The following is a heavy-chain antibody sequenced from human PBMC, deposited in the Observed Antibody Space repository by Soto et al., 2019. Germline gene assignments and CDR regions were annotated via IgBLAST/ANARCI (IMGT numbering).Heavy chain of an antibody. D-gene: IGHD3-10*01. CDR2: IYYSGST. V-gene: IGHV4-31*03. CDR3: ARSLGTMVYFDY. CDR1: GGSISSGSYY. J-gene: IGHJ4*02. Sequence: SETLSLTCTVSGGSISSGSYYWSWIRQHPGKGLEWIGYIYYSGSTYYNPSLKSRVTISRDTSKNQFSLKLSSETAADTAVYYCARSLGTMVYFDYWGQGTLVTVSS.